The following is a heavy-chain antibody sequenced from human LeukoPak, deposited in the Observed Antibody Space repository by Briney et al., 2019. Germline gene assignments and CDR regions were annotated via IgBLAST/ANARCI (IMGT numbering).Heavy chain of an antibody. CDR3: AKQLSTLFGVASDY. CDR1: GFTFSSYA. Sequence: GGSLRLSCAASGFTFSSYAMSWVRQAPGKGLEWVSGISYSGGSTYSADSVKGRFTISRDNSKNTLYLQMNSLRAEDTAGYYCAKQLSTLFGVASDYWGQGTLVTVSS. D-gene: IGHD3-3*01. CDR2: ISYSGGST. V-gene: IGHV3-23*01. J-gene: IGHJ4*02.